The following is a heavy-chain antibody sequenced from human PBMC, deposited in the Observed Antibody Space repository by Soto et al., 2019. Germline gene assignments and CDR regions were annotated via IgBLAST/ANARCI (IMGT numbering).Heavy chain of an antibody. Sequence: EVQLVESGGGWVQPGGSLRLSCAASGFTFSSYSMNWVRQAPGKGLEWVSYISGSSSMIYYADSVKGRFTISRDNAKNSLYLQMNSLRAEDTAVYYCARDLNPRQVMLYGLLGYWGQGTLVTVSS. D-gene: IGHD3-16*01. V-gene: IGHV3-48*01. CDR2: ISGSSSMI. CDR3: ARDLNPRQVMLYGLLGY. J-gene: IGHJ4*02. CDR1: GFTFSSYS.